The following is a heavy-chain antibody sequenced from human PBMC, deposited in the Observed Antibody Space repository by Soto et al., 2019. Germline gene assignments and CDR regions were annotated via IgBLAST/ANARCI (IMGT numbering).Heavy chain of an antibody. CDR1: GFPFSTFA. J-gene: IGHJ4*02. D-gene: IGHD3-22*01. CDR3: AKGTFDSGGYFRVAEYYFDF. CDR2: ISGAGGNT. Sequence: EVQLLESGGNLVQPGGSLRLSCAASGFPFSTFAMSWVRQVPGKGLEWVAAISGAGGNTHYADSVKGRFTISRDNSKNTVYLEINDLRAEDTAVYFCAKGTFDSGGYFRVAEYYFDFWGQGTVVTVSS. V-gene: IGHV3-23*01.